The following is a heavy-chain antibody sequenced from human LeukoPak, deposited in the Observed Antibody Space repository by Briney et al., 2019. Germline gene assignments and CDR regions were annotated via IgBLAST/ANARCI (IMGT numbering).Heavy chain of an antibody. CDR2: IWYDGSNK. CDR1: GFTFSSYG. Sequence: GGSLRLSCAASGFTFSSYGMHWVRQAPGKGLEWVAVIWYDGSNKYYADSVKGRFTISRDNSKNTLYLQMNSLRAEDTAVYYCARDGSGYDFDCWGQGTLVTVSS. CDR3: ARDGSGYDFDC. V-gene: IGHV3-33*01. D-gene: IGHD5-12*01. J-gene: IGHJ4*02.